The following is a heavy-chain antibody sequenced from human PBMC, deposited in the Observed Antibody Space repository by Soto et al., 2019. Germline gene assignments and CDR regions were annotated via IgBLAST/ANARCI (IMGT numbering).Heavy chain of an antibody. CDR2: ISDDGNTK. CDR1: GFSFGTYA. D-gene: IGHD3-22*01. Sequence: QVQLVESGGGVVQPGTSLRLSCAASGFSFGTYAMYWVRQAPGRGLEWVAVISDDGNTKYYADYVKGRFTISRDNSRXXLYLQIYSLKTEDAAVYYCASSYFYDSGGYYPFDNWGQGTLVTVSS. V-gene: IGHV3-30-3*01. CDR3: ASSYFYDSGGYYPFDN. J-gene: IGHJ4*02.